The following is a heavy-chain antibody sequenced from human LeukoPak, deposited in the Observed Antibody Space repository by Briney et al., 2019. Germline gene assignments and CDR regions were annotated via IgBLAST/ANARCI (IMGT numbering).Heavy chain of an antibody. Sequence: ASVKVSCKASGYTFTRYGISWVRQAPGQGLEWMGWISAYNGNTNYGQKLQGRVTMTTDTSTSTAYMELRSLRSDDTAVYYCARGQYYDFWSGYYGDDAFDIWGQGTMVTVSS. CDR3: ARGQYYDFWSGYYGDDAFDI. CDR2: ISAYNGNT. J-gene: IGHJ3*02. V-gene: IGHV1-18*01. D-gene: IGHD3-3*01. CDR1: GYTFTRYG.